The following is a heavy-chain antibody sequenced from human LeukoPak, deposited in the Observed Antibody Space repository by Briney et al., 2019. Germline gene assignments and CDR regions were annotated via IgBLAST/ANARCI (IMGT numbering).Heavy chain of an antibody. V-gene: IGHV5-51*01. D-gene: IGHD1-26*01. CDR1: GYSFTSYW. CDR3: ARKGGSPSPWYYYYMDV. J-gene: IGHJ6*03. Sequence: GESLKISCKGSGYSFTSYWIGWVRQMPGKGLEWMGIIYPGDSDTRYSPSFQGQVTISADKSISTAYLQWSSLKASDTAMYYCARKGGSPSPWYYYYMDVWGKGTTVTVSS. CDR2: IYPGDSDT.